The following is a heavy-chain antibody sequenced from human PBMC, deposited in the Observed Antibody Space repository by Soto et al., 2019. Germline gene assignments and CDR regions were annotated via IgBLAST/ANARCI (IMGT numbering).Heavy chain of an antibody. CDR2: IRSKANSYAT. CDR1: GFTFSGSA. D-gene: IGHD2-2*01. J-gene: IGHJ6*03. V-gene: IGHV3-73*01. CDR3: TRLPNIVVVPAAIPSYYYMDV. Sequence: GGSLRLSCAASGFTFSGSAMHWVRQASGKGLEWVGRIRSKANSYATAYAASVKGRFTISRDDSKNTAYLQMNSLKTEDTAVYYCTRLPNIVVVPAAIPSYYYMDVWGKGTTVTVSS.